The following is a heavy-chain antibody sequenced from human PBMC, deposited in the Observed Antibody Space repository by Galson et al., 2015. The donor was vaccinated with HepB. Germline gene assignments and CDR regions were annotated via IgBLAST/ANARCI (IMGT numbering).Heavy chain of an antibody. J-gene: IGHJ6*02. V-gene: IGHV4-39*01. CDR3: ARHWGPKSYYDFWSGYPDYGMDV. CDR2: IYYSGST. D-gene: IGHD3-3*01. Sequence: SETLSLTCTVSGGSISSSSYYWGWIRQPPGKGLEWIGSIYYSGSTYYNPSLKSRVTISVDTSKNQFSLKLSSVTAADTAVYYCARHWGPKSYYDFWSGYPDYGMDVWGQGTTVTVSS. CDR1: GGSISSSSYY.